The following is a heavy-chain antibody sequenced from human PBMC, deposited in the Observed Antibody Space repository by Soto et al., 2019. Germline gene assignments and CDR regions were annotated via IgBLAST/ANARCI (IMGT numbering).Heavy chain of an antibody. CDR3: ARDGITIFGVVNYFDY. D-gene: IGHD3-3*01. Sequence: GGSLRLSCAPAGFTSSSYAMHCVRQAPGKGLGWVAVISYDGSNKYYADSVKGRFTISGDNAKNTLYLQMNSLRAEDTAVYYCARDGITIFGVVNYFDYWGQGTLVTVSS. CDR2: ISYDGSNK. V-gene: IGHV3-30-3*01. CDR1: GFTSSSYA. J-gene: IGHJ4*02.